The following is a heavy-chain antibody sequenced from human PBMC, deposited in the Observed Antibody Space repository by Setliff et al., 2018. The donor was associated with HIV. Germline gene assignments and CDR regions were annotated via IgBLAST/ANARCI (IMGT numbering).Heavy chain of an antibody. CDR1: GFSFSDFT. V-gene: IGHV3-48*01. Sequence: PGGSLRLSCTASGFSFSDFTMNWVRQAPGKGLEWLSFIGVNDGRIDYADSVKGRFTISGDNAKNSIYLQMNNLRAEDTAMYYCVRDHKWAFDFWGQGTLVTVSS. CDR3: VRDHKWAFDF. J-gene: IGHJ4*02. CDR2: IGVNDGRI. D-gene: IGHD1-26*01.